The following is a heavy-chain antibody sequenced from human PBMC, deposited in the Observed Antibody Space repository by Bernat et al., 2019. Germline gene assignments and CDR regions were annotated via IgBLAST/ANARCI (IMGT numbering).Heavy chain of an antibody. Sequence: QVRVVESGGGVVEPGGALGRACAASGFTFSSCAMHWVCQAPGPGRERVAIIWYDGSSESYGDPGKGRFTISRDESRDTLYLRMNSLRAEDTAMYYCARDRADWGSSNCPTSYDHDAMDVWGQGTPVTVS. CDR1: GFTFSSCA. D-gene: IGHD2-2*01. J-gene: IGHJ6*02. CDR2: IWYDGSSE. V-gene: IGHV3-33*01. CDR3: ARDRADWGSSNCPTSYDHDAMDV.